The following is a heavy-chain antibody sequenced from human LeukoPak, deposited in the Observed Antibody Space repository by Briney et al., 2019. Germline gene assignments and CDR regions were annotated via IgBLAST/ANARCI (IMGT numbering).Heavy chain of an antibody. CDR1: NGSLSTYY. D-gene: IGHD3-22*01. V-gene: IGHV4-59*01. Sequence: SETQSLTCTVSNGSLSTYYWSWIRQPPGKGLEWIGYIYYSGTTNYNPSLKSRVTISEDTSKNQFSLNLSSVTAADTAVYYCARETTTEYYDSSGYYRQTEVFDAWGQGTMVTLSS. CDR2: IYYSGTT. CDR3: ARETTTEYYDSSGYYRQTEVFDA. J-gene: IGHJ3*01.